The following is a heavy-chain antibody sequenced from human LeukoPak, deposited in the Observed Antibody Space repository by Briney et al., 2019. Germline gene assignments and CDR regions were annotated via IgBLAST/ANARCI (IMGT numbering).Heavy chain of an antibody. CDR3: ARRGMTAVNRGDLDY. J-gene: IGHJ4*02. Sequence: SETLSLTCTVSGGSIRSSSYYWGWIRQPPGKGLEWIGSIYYSGSTYHNPSLKSRVTISIDTSKSQFSLKLNYLTAADTAVYYCARRGMTAVNRGDLDYWGQGTLVTVSS. D-gene: IGHD4-17*01. CDR1: GGSIRSSSYY. V-gene: IGHV4-39*01. CDR2: IYYSGST.